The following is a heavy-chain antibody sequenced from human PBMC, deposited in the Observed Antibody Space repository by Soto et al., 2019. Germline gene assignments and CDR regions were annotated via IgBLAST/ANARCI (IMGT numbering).Heavy chain of an antibody. V-gene: IGHV1-18*01. CDR2: ISAYNGNT. J-gene: IGHJ4*02. CDR1: GYTFTSYG. Sequence: WASVKVSCKASGYTFTSYGISWVRQAPGQGLEWMGWISAYNGNTNYAQKLQGRVTMTTDTSTSTAYMELRSLRSDDTAVYYCARDRGIAVAGGLFDYWGQGTLVTVSS. CDR3: ARDRGIAVAGGLFDY. D-gene: IGHD6-19*01.